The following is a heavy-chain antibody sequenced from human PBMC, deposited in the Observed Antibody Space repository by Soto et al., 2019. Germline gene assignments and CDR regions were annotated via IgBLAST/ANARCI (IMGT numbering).Heavy chain of an antibody. J-gene: IGHJ3*02. Sequence: QITLKESGPTLVKPTQTLTLTCTFSGFSLSTSGVGVGWIRQPPGKALEWLALIYWDDDKRYSPSLKSRLTTTKDPPKTGVALTRTNRHRGNKHNYSWARWGPRTQQERVVFDIGGKGKMVPFS. CDR1: GFSLSTSGVG. CDR2: IYWDDDK. V-gene: IGHV2-5*02. D-gene: IGHD3-16*01. CDR3: ARWGPRTQQERVVFDI.